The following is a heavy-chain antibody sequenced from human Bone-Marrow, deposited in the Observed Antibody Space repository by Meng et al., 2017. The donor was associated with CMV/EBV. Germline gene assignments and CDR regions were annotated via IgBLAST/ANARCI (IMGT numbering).Heavy chain of an antibody. CDR2: IDWDDDK. Sequence: SGPTLVQPSQTLTLTCNFSGFSLSTSGMCVSCVRQPPGKALEWLALIDWDDDKYYSTPLKTRLTISKDTSKNQVVLTMTNMDPVDTATYYCARQLVPIYYYSMDVWGQGTTVTVSS. D-gene: IGHD6-13*01. CDR3: ARQLVPIYYYSMDV. J-gene: IGHJ6*02. V-gene: IGHV2-70*20. CDR1: GFSLSTSGMC.